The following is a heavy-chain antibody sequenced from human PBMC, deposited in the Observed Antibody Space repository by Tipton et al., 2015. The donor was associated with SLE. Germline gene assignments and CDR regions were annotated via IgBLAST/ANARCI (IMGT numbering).Heavy chain of an antibody. J-gene: IGHJ4*02. Sequence: SLRLSCVASGFTFSNYWMNWVRQAPGKGLEWVANIKQDGSERYYADSVEGRFAISRDNAKNSLYLQMNSLRAEDTAVYYCARPSTTVVPDYWGRGTLVTVSS. V-gene: IGHV3-7*01. CDR1: GFTFSNYW. D-gene: IGHD3-10*01. CDR2: IKQDGSER. CDR3: ARPSTTVVPDY.